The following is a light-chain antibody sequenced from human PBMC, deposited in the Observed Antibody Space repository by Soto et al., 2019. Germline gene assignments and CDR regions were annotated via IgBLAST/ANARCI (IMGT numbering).Light chain of an antibody. CDR1: QSVIYSANNKNC. CDR2: WAS. V-gene: IGKV4-1*01. J-gene: IGKJ1*01. Sequence: DIVMTQSPDSLAVSLGEGATINCKSSQSVIYSANNKNCLAWYQQRPGQPPKVLIYWASTRESGVPDRFSGSGSGTDFILTISNLQAEDVAVYYCQQYLAIPRTFGQGTKVDIK. CDR3: QQYLAIPRT.